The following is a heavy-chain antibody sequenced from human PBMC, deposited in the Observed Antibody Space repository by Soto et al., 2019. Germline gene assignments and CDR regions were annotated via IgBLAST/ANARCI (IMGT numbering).Heavy chain of an antibody. CDR3: ATHFYDSSGYYQALDY. Sequence: XSVKVSCNASGYPFTSYYIHWVRQAPGQGLEWMGIINPSGGSTSYAQKFQGRVTMTRDTSTSTVYMELSSLRSEDTAVYYCATHFYDSSGYYQALDYWGQGTLVTVSS. D-gene: IGHD3-22*01. V-gene: IGHV1-46*01. CDR1: GYPFTSYY. J-gene: IGHJ4*02. CDR2: INPSGGST.